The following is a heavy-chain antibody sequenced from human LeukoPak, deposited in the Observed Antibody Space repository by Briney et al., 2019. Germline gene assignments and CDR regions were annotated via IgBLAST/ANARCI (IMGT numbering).Heavy chain of an antibody. J-gene: IGHJ4*02. CDR2: INPNSGGT. V-gene: IGHV1-2*02. Sequence: ASVKVSCKASGYTFTGYYMHWVRQAPGQGLEWMGWINPNSGGTNYAQKFQGRVTMTRDTSISTAYMELSRLSSDDTAVYYCARGPQILTMIVVVITSGSDYWGQGTLVTVSS. CDR1: GYTFTGYY. D-gene: IGHD3-22*01. CDR3: ARGPQILTMIVVVITSGSDY.